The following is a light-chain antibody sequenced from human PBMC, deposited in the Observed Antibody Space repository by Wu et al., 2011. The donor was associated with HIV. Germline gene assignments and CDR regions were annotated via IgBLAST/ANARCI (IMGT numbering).Light chain of an antibody. V-gene: IGKV3-15*01. J-gene: IGKJ4*01. Sequence: EVVMTQSPATLSVSPGERATLSCRASQSVSSNLAWYQQKPGQAPRLLVYGASTRATDIPGRFSGSGSGTEFTLTISRLEPEDFAVYYCQQYGSSPLTFGGGTKVEIK. CDR2: GAS. CDR1: QSVSSN. CDR3: QQYGSSPLT.